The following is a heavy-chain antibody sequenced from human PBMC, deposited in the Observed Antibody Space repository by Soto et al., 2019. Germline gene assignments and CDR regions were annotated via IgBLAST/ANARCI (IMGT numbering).Heavy chain of an antibody. CDR2: ISWDGGST. Sequence: GGSLRLSCVASGFTFDDYAMHWVRQAPGKGLEWVSLISWDGGSTYYADSVKGRFTISRDNSKNSLYLQMNSLRAEDTALYYCAKVAYDSSGYFDYWGQGTLVTVSS. J-gene: IGHJ4*02. CDR3: AKVAYDSSGYFDY. CDR1: GFTFDDYA. D-gene: IGHD3-22*01. V-gene: IGHV3-43D*03.